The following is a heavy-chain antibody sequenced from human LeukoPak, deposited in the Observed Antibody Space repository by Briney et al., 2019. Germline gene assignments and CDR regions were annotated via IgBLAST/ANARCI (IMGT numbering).Heavy chain of an antibody. J-gene: IGHJ4*02. Sequence: GASVKVSCKASGYTFTSYYMHWVRQAPGQELEWMGIINPSGGSTSYAQKFQGRVTMTRDTSTSTVYMELSRLRSDDTAVYYCARPYYDILTGYYYFDYWGQGTLVTVSS. V-gene: IGHV1-46*01. CDR1: GYTFTSYY. CDR3: ARPYYDILTGYYYFDY. D-gene: IGHD3-9*01. CDR2: INPSGGST.